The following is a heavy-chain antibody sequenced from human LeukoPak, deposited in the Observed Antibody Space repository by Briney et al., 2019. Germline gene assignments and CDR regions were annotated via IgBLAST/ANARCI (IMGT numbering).Heavy chain of an antibody. J-gene: IGHJ4*02. CDR2: ISSDGNNK. Sequence: GGSLRLSCAASGLTFRSYAMHWVRQAPGKGLEWVAVISSDGNNKYYADSVKGRFTISRDNSKSTLYLQMNSLRAEDTAVFYCVRTTLTGTTYFDLWGQGTLVSVSS. CDR1: GLTFRSYA. D-gene: IGHD1-20*01. CDR3: VRTTLTGTTYFDL. V-gene: IGHV3-30*01.